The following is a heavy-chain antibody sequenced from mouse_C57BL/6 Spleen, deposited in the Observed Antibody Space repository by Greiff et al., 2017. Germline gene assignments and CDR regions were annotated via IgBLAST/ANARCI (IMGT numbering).Heavy chain of an antibody. CDR1: GYSITSGYY. CDR2: ISYDGSN. D-gene: IGHD2-5*01. CDR3: AREVRGSNSWFAY. V-gene: IGHV3-6*01. J-gene: IGHJ3*01. Sequence: LMESGPGLVKPSQSLSLTCSVTGYSITSGYYWNWIRQFPGNKLEWMGYISYDGSNNYNPSLKNRISITRDTSKNQFFLKLNSVTTEDTATYYCAREVRGSNSWFAYWGQGTLVTVSA.